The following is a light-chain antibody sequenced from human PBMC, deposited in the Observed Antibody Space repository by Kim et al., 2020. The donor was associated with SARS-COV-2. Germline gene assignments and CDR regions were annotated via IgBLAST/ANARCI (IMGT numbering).Light chain of an antibody. CDR2: KND. V-gene: IGLV1-47*01. CDR1: SSNIGSHY. J-gene: IGLJ3*02. Sequence: GQRVTISCSGSSSNIGSHYVYWYQQLPRTAPKLLIYKNDQRPSGVPDRFSGSKSGTSASLAISGLRSEDEATYYCAAWDDSLTGGVFGGGTQLTVL. CDR3: AAWDDSLTGGV.